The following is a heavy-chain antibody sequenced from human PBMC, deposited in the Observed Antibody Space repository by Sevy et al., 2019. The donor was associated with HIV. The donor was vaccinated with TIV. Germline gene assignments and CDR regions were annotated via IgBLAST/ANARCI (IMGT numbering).Heavy chain of an antibody. J-gene: IGHJ4*02. D-gene: IGHD3-22*01. Sequence: GGSLRLSCTGSGFTFGDYAMSWFRQAPGMGLGWVGFIRSKDYGGATEYAESVKGRFTISRDDSKSIADLQMNSLKTEDTAVYYCTRGYYYDSSGYSDYWGQGTLVTVSS. CDR1: GFTFGDYA. CDR3: TRGYYYDSSGYSDY. V-gene: IGHV3-49*03. CDR2: IRSKDYGGAT.